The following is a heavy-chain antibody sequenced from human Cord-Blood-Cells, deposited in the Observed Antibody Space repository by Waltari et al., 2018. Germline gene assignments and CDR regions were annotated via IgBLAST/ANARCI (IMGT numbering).Heavy chain of an antibody. V-gene: IGHV3-33*01. CDR1: GFTFSSNG. CDR2: IWYDGSNK. J-gene: IGHJ4*02. Sequence: QVQLVECGGGVVQPGRALRLPCAASGFTFSSNGMHWVRQALGKGLEWVAVIWYDGSNKYYAASVKCRFTISRDNSKNTLYLQMNSLRAEDTAVYYCARGNDYGDYWGQGTLVTVSS. CDR3: ARGNDYGDY.